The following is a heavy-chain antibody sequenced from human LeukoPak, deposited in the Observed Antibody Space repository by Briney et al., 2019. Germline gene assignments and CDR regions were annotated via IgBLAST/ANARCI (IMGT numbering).Heavy chain of an antibody. J-gene: IGHJ4*02. Sequence: GGSLRLSCAASGFTFSSYAMSWVRQAPGKGLEWVSAISGSGGSTYYADSVKGRFTISRDNSKNTLYLQMNSLRAEDTAVYYCAKVAGYSYVGMYYFDYWGQGTLVTVSS. D-gene: IGHD5-18*01. CDR3: AKVAGYSYVGMYYFDY. V-gene: IGHV3-23*01. CDR2: ISGSGGST. CDR1: GFTFSSYA.